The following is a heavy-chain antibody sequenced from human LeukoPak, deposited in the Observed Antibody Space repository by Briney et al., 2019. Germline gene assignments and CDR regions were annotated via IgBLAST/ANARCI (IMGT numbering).Heavy chain of an antibody. J-gene: IGHJ4*02. CDR3: AKDFSVYYYDSRVLDH. Sequence: HPGGSLRLSCAASGFTFSSYGMHWVRQAPGKGLEWVAFIRYDGSNKYYADSVKGRFTISRDNSKKTLYLQMNSLRPEDTAVYYCAKDFSVYYYDSRVLDHWGQGTLVTVSS. CDR2: IRYDGSNK. D-gene: IGHD3-22*01. V-gene: IGHV3-30*02. CDR1: GFTFSSYG.